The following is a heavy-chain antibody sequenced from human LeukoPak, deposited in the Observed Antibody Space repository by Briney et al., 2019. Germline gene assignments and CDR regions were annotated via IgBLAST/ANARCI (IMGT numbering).Heavy chain of an antibody. CDR1: GGSISSGSYY. D-gene: IGHD5-24*01. V-gene: IGHV4-61*02. Sequence: SETLSLTCTHSGGSISSGSYYWSWIRQPAGKGLEWIGRIYTSGSTNYNPSLKSRVTISVDTSKNQFSLKLSSVTAADTAVYYCAREGERVEDGYNYNYWGQGTLVTVSS. CDR2: IYTSGST. J-gene: IGHJ4*02. CDR3: AREGERVEDGYNYNY.